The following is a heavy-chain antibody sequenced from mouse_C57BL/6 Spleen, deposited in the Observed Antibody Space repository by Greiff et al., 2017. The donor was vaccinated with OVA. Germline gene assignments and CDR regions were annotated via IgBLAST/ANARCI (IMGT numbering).Heavy chain of an antibody. Sequence: EVKVEESGGGLVQPGGSMKLSCAASGFTFSDAWMDWVRQSPEKGLEWVAEIRNKANNHATYYAESVKGRFTISRDDSKSSVYLHMNSLRAEDTGSYYCTRSYYYGSSYAMDYWGQGTSVTVSS. J-gene: IGHJ4*01. D-gene: IGHD1-1*01. CDR3: TRSYYYGSSYAMDY. V-gene: IGHV6-6*01. CDR1: GFTFSDAW. CDR2: IRNKANNHAT.